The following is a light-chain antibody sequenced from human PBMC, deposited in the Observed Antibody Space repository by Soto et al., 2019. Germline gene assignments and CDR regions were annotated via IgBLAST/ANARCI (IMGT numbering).Light chain of an antibody. Sequence: DVQMTQYTSSLSASVGDRFTITCQASQDISNHLNWYQQKPGKAPKLLIYDASNLETGVPSRFSGSGSGTDFTVTISSLQPEDFATYSCQQYYNLPITFGQGRLLEIK. CDR1: QDISNH. J-gene: IGKJ5*01. V-gene: IGKV1-33*01. CDR3: QQYYNLPIT. CDR2: DAS.